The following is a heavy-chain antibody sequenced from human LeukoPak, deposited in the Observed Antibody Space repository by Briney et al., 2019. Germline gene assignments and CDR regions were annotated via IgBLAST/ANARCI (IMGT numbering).Heavy chain of an antibody. V-gene: IGHV4-4*02. CDR2: LYHSGST. J-gene: IGHJ4*02. CDR3: ARDVDSGYALGY. D-gene: IGHD5-12*01. CDR1: GGSISSGNW. Sequence: PSETLSLTCAVTGGSISSGNWWSWVRQPPGKGLEWIGELYHSGSTNYNPSLTSRVTISVDKSKNQFSLKLSSVTAADTAVYYSARDVDSGYALGYWGRGTLVTVSS.